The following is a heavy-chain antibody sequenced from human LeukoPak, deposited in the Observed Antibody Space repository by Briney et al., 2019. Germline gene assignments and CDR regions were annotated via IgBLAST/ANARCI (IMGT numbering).Heavy chain of an antibody. CDR2: IYYSGST. CDR1: GGSISSGGYY. D-gene: IGHD3-9*01. Sequence: PSETLSLTCTVSGGSISSGGYYWSWIRQHPGKGLEWIGYIYYSGSTYYDPSLKSRVTISVDTSKNQFSLKLSSVTAADTAVYYCAREEHDILTGNYLYDYWGQGTLVTVSS. J-gene: IGHJ4*02. V-gene: IGHV4-31*03. CDR3: AREEHDILTGNYLYDY.